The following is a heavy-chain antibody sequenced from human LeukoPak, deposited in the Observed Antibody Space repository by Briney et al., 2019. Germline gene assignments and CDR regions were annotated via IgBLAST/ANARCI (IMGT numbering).Heavy chain of an antibody. Sequence: GGSLKISCKGSGYSLPTYWIGWVRQMPGKGVEWMGIIYPDYSDARYSPSFQGQVTLSAGKSVSTAYLQGSSLSASDTAMYYCARRGGYRRYYMYVSGKGTTVTPSS. CDR3: ARRGGYRRYYMYV. CDR2: IYPDYSDA. D-gene: IGHD5-18*01. J-gene: IGHJ6*03. V-gene: IGHV5-51*01. CDR1: GYSLPTYW.